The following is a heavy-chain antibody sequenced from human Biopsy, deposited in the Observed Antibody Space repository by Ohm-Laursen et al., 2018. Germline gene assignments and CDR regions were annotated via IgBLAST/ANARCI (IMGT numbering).Heavy chain of an antibody. CDR3: AKDKETFNFYYYGMDV. CDR2: ISYDGSKT. CDR1: GFAFSNYG. D-gene: IGHD2/OR15-2a*01. J-gene: IGHJ6*02. Sequence: SLRLSCSAPGFAFSNYGMHWVRQALGKGLEWVAAISYDGSKTDYGDSVKGRLNISRDNSKNTLDLQMSSLRVEDTAVYFCAKDKETFNFYYYGMDVWGQGTTVTVSS. V-gene: IGHV3-30*18.